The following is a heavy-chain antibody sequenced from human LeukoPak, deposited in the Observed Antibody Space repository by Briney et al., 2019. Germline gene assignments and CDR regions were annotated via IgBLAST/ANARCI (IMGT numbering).Heavy chain of an antibody. J-gene: IGHJ4*02. D-gene: IGHD1-26*01. CDR1: GGSISSSSYY. Sequence: SETLSLTCTVSGGSISSSSYYWGWIRQPPGKGLEWIGSIYYSGSTYYNPSLKSRVTISVDTSKNQFSLKLSSVTAADTAVFYCARDRVGPNDYWGQGTLVTVSS. CDR3: ARDRVGPNDY. V-gene: IGHV4-39*07. CDR2: IYYSGST.